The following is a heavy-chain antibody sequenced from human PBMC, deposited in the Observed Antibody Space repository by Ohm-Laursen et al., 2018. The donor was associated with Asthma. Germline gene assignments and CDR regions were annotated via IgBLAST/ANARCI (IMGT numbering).Heavy chain of an antibody. CDR1: GGSISSYY. J-gene: IGHJ5*02. D-gene: IGHD6-19*01. CDR2: IYYSGST. V-gene: IGHV4-59*01. CDR3: ARVSWSSGHLSLYWFDP. Sequence: GTLSLTCFVPGGSISSYYWSWIRQPPGKGLEWIGYIYYSGSTNYNPSLKSRVTISVDTSKNQFSLKLSSVTAADTAVYYCARVSWSSGHLSLYWFDPWGQGTLVTVSS.